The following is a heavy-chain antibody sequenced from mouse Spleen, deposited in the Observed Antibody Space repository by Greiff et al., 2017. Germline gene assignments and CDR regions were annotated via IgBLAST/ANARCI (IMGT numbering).Heavy chain of an antibody. V-gene: IGHV1-85*01. J-gene: IGHJ4*01. D-gene: IGHD2-14*01. CDR2: IYPRDGST. CDR3: ARDRYGYAMDY. CDR1: GYTFPSYD. Sequence: LMESGPELVKPGASVKLSCKASGYTFPSYDINWVKQRPGQGLEWIGWIYPRDGSTKYNEKFKGKATLTVDTSSSTAYMGLHSLTSEDSAVYFCARDRYGYAMDYWGQGTSVTVSS.